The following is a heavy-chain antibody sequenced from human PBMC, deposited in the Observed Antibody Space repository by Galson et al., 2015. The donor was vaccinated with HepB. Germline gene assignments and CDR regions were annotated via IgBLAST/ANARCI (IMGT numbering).Heavy chain of an antibody. V-gene: IGHV1-69*13. D-gene: IGHD3-22*01. CDR2: IIPIFGTA. Sequence: SVKVSCKASGGTFSSYAICWVRQAPGQGLEWMGGIIPIFGTANYAQKFQGRVTITADESTSTAYMELSSLRSEDTAVYYCARAGSSYYDSSGPHGDYWGQGTLVTVSS. CDR1: GGTFSSYA. J-gene: IGHJ4*02. CDR3: ARAGSSYYDSSGPHGDY.